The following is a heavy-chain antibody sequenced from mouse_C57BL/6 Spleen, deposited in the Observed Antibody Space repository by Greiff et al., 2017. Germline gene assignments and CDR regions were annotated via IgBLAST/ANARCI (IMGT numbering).Heavy chain of an antibody. Sequence: EVNLVESGGGLVKPGGSLKLSCAASGFTFSDYGMHWVRQAPEKGLEWVAYISSGSSTIYYADTVKGRFTISRDNAKNTLFLQMTSLRSEDTAMYYCARDYDGYYWYFDVWGTWTTVTVSS. CDR2: ISSGSSTI. CDR1: GFTFSDYG. CDR3: ARDYDGYYWYFDV. J-gene: IGHJ1*03. V-gene: IGHV5-17*01. D-gene: IGHD2-3*01.